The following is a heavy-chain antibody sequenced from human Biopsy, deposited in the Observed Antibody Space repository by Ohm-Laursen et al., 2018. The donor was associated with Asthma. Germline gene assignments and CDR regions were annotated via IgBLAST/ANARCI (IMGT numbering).Heavy chain of an antibody. D-gene: IGHD3-10*01. V-gene: IGHV4-61*01. Sequence: GTLSLTFTVYGGSVSTGSYYWSWIRQPPGKGLEWLGYIYYTGSDNYNPSLKSRVTISVDTSKNQFSLRLNSVTAADTAVYYCARGPNYHGSGRAPIGMDVWGQGTTVTVSS. CDR3: ARGPNYHGSGRAPIGMDV. J-gene: IGHJ6*02. CDR2: IYYTGSD. CDR1: GGSVSTGSYY.